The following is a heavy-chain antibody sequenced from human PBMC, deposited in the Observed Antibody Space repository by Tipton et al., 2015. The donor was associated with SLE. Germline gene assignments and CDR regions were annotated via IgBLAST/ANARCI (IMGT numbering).Heavy chain of an antibody. D-gene: IGHD3-22*01. V-gene: IGHV4-31*03. CDR3: ARDGPDTSGYYLDY. CDR1: GGSISSDYYH. CDR2: IYYSGST. Sequence: TLSLTCTVSGGSISSDYYHWNWIRQHPGKGLEWIGNIYYSGSTYYNPSLESRVIISLDTSKNQFSLRVTSVTAADTAVHYCARDGPDTSGYYLDYWGQGILVTVSS. J-gene: IGHJ4*02.